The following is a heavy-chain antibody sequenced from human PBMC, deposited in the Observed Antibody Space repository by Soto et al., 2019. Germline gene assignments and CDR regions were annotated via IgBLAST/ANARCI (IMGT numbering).Heavy chain of an antibody. CDR2: IYYVGNA. Sequence: SETLSLSCTVSGDSITKSVYYWAWVRQTPGKGLEWIASIYYVGNAYYNPSLQSRVTISVDASKNQFSLELQSVTAADSAVYYCARVPYYGSGGDGPYFFDYWGQGTLVTVSS. CDR3: ARVPYYGSGGDGPYFFDY. V-gene: IGHV4-39*01. J-gene: IGHJ4*02. CDR1: GDSITKSVYY. D-gene: IGHD2-15*01.